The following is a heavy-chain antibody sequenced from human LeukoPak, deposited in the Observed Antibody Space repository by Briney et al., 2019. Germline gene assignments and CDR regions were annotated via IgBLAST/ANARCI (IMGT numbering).Heavy chain of an antibody. CDR3: ATVVYSSSLLAFDI. Sequence: ASVKVSCKVSGYTLTELSMHWVRQAPGKGLEWMGGFDPEDGETIYAQKFQGSVTMTEDTSTDTAYMELSSLRSEDTAVYYCATVVYSSSLLAFDIWGQGTMVTVSS. J-gene: IGHJ3*02. CDR2: FDPEDGET. CDR1: GYTLTELS. V-gene: IGHV1-24*01. D-gene: IGHD6-13*01.